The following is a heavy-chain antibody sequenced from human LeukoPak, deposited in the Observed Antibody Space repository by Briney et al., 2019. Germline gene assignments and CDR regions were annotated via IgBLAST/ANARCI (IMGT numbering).Heavy chain of an antibody. CDR1: GGTFSSYA. J-gene: IGHJ5*02. V-gene: IGHV1-69*05. CDR3: ARGQGNSSSWFPSWFDP. D-gene: IGHD6-13*01. Sequence: ASVKVSCKASGGTFSSYAISWVRQAPGQGREWMGGIIPIFGTANYAQKFQGRVTITTDESTSTAYMELSSLRSEATAVYYCARGQGNSSSWFPSWFDPWGQGTLVTVSS. CDR2: IIPIFGTA.